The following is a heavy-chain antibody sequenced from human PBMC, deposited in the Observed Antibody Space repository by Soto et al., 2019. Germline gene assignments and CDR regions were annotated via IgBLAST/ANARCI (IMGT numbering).Heavy chain of an antibody. Sequence: QVQLQESGPGLVRPSETLSLTCTVSGGSTNHYYWTWIRQPPGKGLEWMGYIYYSGTTTNYNPSLRSRVTLSVDTSKNQFSLQLSSVTAADTAVYYCARLGGSYAVPHFDYWGQGTLVTVSS. CDR1: GGSTNHYY. CDR2: IYYSGTTT. D-gene: IGHD1-26*01. V-gene: IGHV4-59*08. CDR3: ARLGGSYAVPHFDY. J-gene: IGHJ4*02.